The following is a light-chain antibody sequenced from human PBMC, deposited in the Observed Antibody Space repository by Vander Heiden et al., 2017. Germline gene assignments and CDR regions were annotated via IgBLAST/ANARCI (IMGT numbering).Light chain of an antibody. CDR3: QHPSNRPPLT. CDR1: QSVDSF. Sequence: EIVLTQSPATLSLSPGGRATLSCRASQSVDSFLAWYQQKPGQAPRLLIYDASNRATGIPARFSGSGYGTDFTLTISSLEPEDFAVYYCQHPSNRPPLTFGGGTKVEIK. CDR2: DAS. J-gene: IGKJ4*01. V-gene: IGKV3-11*01.